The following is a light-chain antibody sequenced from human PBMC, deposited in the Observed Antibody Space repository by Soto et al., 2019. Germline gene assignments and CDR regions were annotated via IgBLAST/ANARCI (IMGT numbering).Light chain of an antibody. V-gene: IGLV3-1*01. CDR3: QAWDSSLYV. CDR2: QDS. CDR1: KLGDKY. Sequence: SYELTQPPSVSVSPGQTASITCSGDKLGDKYACWYQQKPGQSPVLVIYQDSKRPSGIPERFSGSNSGNTATLTISGTQAMDEAAYYCQAWDSSLYVFGTGTKLTVL. J-gene: IGLJ1*01.